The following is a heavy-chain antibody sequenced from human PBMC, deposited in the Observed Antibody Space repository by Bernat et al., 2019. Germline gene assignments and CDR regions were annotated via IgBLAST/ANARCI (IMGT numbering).Heavy chain of an antibody. CDR2: INHSGST. J-gene: IGHJ4*01. CDR1: GGSFSGYY. CDR3: ATFTFGGVPSRYYFDY. D-gene: IGHD3-16*01. V-gene: IGHV4-34*01. Sequence: QVQLQQWGAGLLKPSETLSLTCAVYGGSFSGYYWSWIRQPPGKGLEWIGEINHSGSTNYNPSLKSRVTISVDTSKNQFSLKLSSVTAADTAVYYCATFTFGGVPSRYYFDYWGHGTLVTVSS.